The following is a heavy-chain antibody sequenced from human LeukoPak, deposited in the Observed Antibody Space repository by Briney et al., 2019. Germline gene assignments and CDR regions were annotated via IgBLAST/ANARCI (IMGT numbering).Heavy chain of an antibody. J-gene: IGHJ4*02. CDR3: ARETSSGSGYYFDY. Sequence: SETLSLTCTVCGGSINSYYWGWIRQPPEKGLEWIGYIYYSGSTTYNPSLKSRVTISVDTSKNQFSLKLSSVTAADTAVYYCARETSSGSGYYFDYWGQGTLVTVSS. CDR2: IYYSGST. D-gene: IGHD3-22*01. V-gene: IGHV4-59*01. CDR1: GGSINSYY.